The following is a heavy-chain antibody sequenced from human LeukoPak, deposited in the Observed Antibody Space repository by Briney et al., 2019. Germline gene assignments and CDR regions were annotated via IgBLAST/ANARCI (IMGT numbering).Heavy chain of an antibody. J-gene: IGHJ3*02. CDR3: ARVHQDCSGGSCNIHAFDI. Sequence: GGSLRLSCAASGFTFSSYWMSWVRQAPGKGLEWVANIKQDGSEEYYVDSVKGRFTISRDNAKNSLYLQMNSLRAEDTAVYYCARVHQDCSGGSCNIHAFDIWGQGTMVTVSS. D-gene: IGHD2-15*01. CDR1: GFTFSSYW. CDR2: IKQDGSEE. V-gene: IGHV3-7*01.